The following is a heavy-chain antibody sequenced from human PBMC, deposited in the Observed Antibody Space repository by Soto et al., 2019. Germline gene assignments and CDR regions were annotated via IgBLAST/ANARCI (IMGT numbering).Heavy chain of an antibody. Sequence: KPGGSLRLSFAASGFTFSVYYMSWIRQAPGKGLEWVSYISSSSSYTNYADSVKGRFTISRDNAKNSLYLQMNSLRAEDTAVYYCARWVGPEYSSPLDYYYGMDVWGQGTTVTVSS. CDR3: ARWVGPEYSSPLDYYYGMDV. V-gene: IGHV3-11*06. D-gene: IGHD6-6*01. J-gene: IGHJ6*02. CDR2: ISSSSSYT. CDR1: GFTFSVYY.